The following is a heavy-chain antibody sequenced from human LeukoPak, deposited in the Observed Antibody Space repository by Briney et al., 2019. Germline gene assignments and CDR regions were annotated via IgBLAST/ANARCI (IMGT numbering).Heavy chain of an antibody. CDR3: ARADYYDSSGYSKFDY. CDR2: INHSGST. CDR1: GGSFSGYY. V-gene: IGHV4-34*01. J-gene: IGHJ4*02. D-gene: IGHD3-22*01. Sequence: SETLSLTCAVYGGSFSGYYWSWIRQPPGKGLEWIGEINHSGSTNYNPSLKGRVTISVDTSKNQFSLKLSSVTAADTAVYYCARADYYDSSGYSKFDYWGQGTLVTVSS.